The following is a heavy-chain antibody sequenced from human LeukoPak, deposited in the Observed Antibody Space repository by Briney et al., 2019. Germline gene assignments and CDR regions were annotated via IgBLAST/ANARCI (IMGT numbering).Heavy chain of an antibody. J-gene: IGHJ4*02. CDR1: GYSFTVNY. Sequence: ASVKVSCKTSGYSFTVNYIHWVRQAPGQGLEWMGWINPNTGGTNYAQKFQGGVTMTRDTSISTAYMELSSLRSDDTAVYYCARIHQYYSDGNGYYERWGQGTLVTVSP. CDR2: INPNTGGT. CDR3: ARIHQYYSDGNGYYER. D-gene: IGHD3-22*01. V-gene: IGHV1-2*02.